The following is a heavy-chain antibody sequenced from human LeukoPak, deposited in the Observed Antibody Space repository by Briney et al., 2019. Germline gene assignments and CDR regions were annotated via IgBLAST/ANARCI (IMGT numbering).Heavy chain of an antibody. J-gene: IGHJ6*02. D-gene: IGHD1-26*01. Sequence: ASVKVSCKASGGTFSSYAICWVRQAPGQGLEWMGRVIPILGIANYAQKFQGRVTITADTSTSTAYLELSSLRSEDTAVYYCAREVSELEMKYYYYYYGMDVWGQGTTVTVSS. CDR1: GGTFSSYA. CDR3: AREVSELEMKYYYYYYGMDV. V-gene: IGHV1-69*04. CDR2: VIPILGIA.